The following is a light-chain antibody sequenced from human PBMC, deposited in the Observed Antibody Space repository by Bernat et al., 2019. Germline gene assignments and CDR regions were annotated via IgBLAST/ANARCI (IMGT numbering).Light chain of an antibody. CDR1: SSDVGSYNL. CDR2: EVN. CDR3: CSYAGSTTLV. J-gene: IGLJ3*02. V-gene: IGLV2-23*02. Sequence: QSALTQPASVSGSPGQSIIISCTGTSSDVGSYNLVSWYQHHPGKAPKLMIYEVNKRPSGVSNRFSGSKSGNTASLTISGLQAEDEADYYCCSYAGSTTLVFGGGTKLTVL.